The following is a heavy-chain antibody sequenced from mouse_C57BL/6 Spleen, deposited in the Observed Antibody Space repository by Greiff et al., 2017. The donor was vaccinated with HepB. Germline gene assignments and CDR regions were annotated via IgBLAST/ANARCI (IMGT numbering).Heavy chain of an antibody. CDR2: ISDGGSYT. CDR3: ARDDDGYY. CDR1: GFTFSSYA. D-gene: IGHD2-3*01. V-gene: IGHV5-4*01. J-gene: IGHJ2*01. Sequence: EVKVVESGGGLVKPGGSLKLSCAASGFTFSSYAMSWVRQTPEKRLEWVATISDGGSYTYYPDNVKGRCTISRDNAKNNLYLQMSHLKSEDTAMYYCARDDDGYYWGQGTTLTVSS.